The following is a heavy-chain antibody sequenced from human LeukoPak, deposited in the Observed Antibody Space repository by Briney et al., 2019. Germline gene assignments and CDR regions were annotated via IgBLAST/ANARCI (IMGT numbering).Heavy chain of an antibody. CDR3: ATDWRPAAMPTWFDP. J-gene: IGHJ5*02. D-gene: IGHD2-2*01. Sequence: ASVKVSCKASGGTFSSYAISWVRQSPGQRLEWMGGIIPIFGPANYAQKFQGRVTITTDESTSTAYMELSSLRSEDTAVYYCATDWRPAAMPTWFDPWGQGTLATVSS. CDR1: GGTFSSYA. V-gene: IGHV1-69*05. CDR2: IIPIFGPA.